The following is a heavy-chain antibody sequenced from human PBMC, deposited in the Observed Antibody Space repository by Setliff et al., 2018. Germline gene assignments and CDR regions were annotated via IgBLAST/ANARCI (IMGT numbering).Heavy chain of an antibody. CDR2: IYSVGST. Sequence: GGSLRLSCAASGLTVNSNYMSWVRQAPGKGLEWVSVIYSVGSTFYADSVKGRFTISRDNSKNTLHLQMNSLRPEDTAVYYCARHNHYYGNSLAYDAFGIWGRGTMVTVSS. CDR3: ARHNHYYGNSLAYDAFGI. V-gene: IGHV3-66*02. CDR1: GLTVNSNY. J-gene: IGHJ3*02. D-gene: IGHD3-10*01.